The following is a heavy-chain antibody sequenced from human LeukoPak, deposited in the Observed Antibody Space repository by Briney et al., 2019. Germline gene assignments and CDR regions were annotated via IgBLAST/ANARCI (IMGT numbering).Heavy chain of an antibody. V-gene: IGHV1-2*02. CDR3: ARGGIVVVTGWFDP. J-gene: IGHJ5*02. CDR2: INPNSGGT. D-gene: IGHD2-21*02. CDR1: GYTFTGYY. Sequence: ASVNVSCKASGYTFTGYYMHWVRQAPGQGLEWMGWINPNSGGTNYAQKFQGRVTMTRDTSISTTYMELSRLRSDDTAVYYCARGGIVVVTGWFDPWGQGTLVTVSS.